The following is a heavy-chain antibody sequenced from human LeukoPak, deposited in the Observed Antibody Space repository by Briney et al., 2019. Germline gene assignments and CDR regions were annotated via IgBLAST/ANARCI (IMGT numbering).Heavy chain of an antibody. D-gene: IGHD5-18*01. J-gene: IGHJ4*02. CDR2: ISGSGGST. CDR3: AKDGIRGYSYGFAYFDY. CDR1: GFTFSSYA. Sequence: GGSLRLSCAASGFTFSSYAMSWVRQAPGKGLEWVATISGSGGSTYNADSVKGRFTITRDNSKNTLYLQMNSLRAEDTAVYYCAKDGIRGYSYGFAYFDYWGQGTLVTVSS. V-gene: IGHV3-23*01.